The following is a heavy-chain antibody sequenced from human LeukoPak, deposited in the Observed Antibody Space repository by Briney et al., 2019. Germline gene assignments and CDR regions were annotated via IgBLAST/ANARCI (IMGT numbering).Heavy chain of an antibody. Sequence: GGSLRLSCAASGFTFSSYAMSWVRQAPGEGLEWVSAISGSGGSTYYAGSVKGRFTISRDNSKNTLYLQMNSLRAEDTAVYYCAKVPDFGVGYYYYYMDVWGKGTTVTVSS. CDR2: ISGSGGST. J-gene: IGHJ6*03. D-gene: IGHD3-3*01. CDR1: GFTFSSYA. V-gene: IGHV3-23*01. CDR3: AKVPDFGVGYYYYYMDV.